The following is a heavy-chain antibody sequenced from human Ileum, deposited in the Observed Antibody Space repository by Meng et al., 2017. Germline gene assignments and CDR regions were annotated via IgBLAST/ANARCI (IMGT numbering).Heavy chain of an antibody. Sequence: VGLGGGVVHPGGSLSLSCVASGISFSTPGMHWVRQAPGKGLEWVAMIWSDGGNEYYADSVKGRFTISRDNSKNTVYLQMDSLRAEDTAVYYCARDRGLRDLDHWGQGTLVTVSS. J-gene: IGHJ4*02. CDR2: IWSDGGNE. V-gene: IGHV3-33*01. CDR3: ARDRGLRDLDH. CDR1: GISFSTPG. D-gene: IGHD3-10*01.